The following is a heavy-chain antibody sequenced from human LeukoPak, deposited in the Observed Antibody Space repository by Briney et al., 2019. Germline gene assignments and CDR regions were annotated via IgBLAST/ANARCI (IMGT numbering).Heavy chain of an antibody. V-gene: IGHV3-48*04. Sequence: GGSLRLSCAASGFTFSSYSMNWVRQAPGKGLEWVSYISSSSSTIYYADSVKGRFTISRDNAKNSLYLQMNSLRAEDTAVYYCASQIYVADDYYGVDVWGQGTTVTVSS. D-gene: IGHD3-10*02. CDR1: GFTFSSYS. CDR2: ISSSSSTI. J-gene: IGHJ6*02. CDR3: ASQIYVADDYYGVDV.